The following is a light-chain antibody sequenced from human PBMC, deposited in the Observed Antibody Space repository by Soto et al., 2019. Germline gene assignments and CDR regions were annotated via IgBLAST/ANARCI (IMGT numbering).Light chain of an antibody. J-gene: IGKJ5*01. CDR3: QQFNNYAIT. Sequence: EIVMTQSPSTLSVSPGERATLSCRASESVNIYLAWYQQKPAQAPRLLLFGASYRATGIPARFSGSGSGTDFTLTISSLQPEDFATYYCQQFNNYAITFGQGTRLEIK. CDR1: ESVNIY. V-gene: IGKV3D-15*01. CDR2: GAS.